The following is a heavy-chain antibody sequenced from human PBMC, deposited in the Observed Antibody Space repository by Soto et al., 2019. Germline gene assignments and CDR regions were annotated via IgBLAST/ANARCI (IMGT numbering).Heavy chain of an antibody. D-gene: IGHD6-19*01. V-gene: IGHV1-69*13. CDR3: ARVRAVSRTSFYYGMDV. J-gene: IGHJ6*02. Sequence: SVKVSCKASGGTFSSYAISWVRQAPGPGLEWMGGIIPIFCTAIYSQKFQGRVTITADESTSTAYMELSSLRSEDTAVYYCARVRAVSRTSFYYGMDVWCQGSTDTVSS. CDR2: IIPIFCTA. CDR1: GGTFSSYA.